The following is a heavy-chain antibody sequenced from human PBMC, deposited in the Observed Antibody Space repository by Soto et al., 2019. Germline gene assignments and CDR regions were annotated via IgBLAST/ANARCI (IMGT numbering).Heavy chain of an antibody. Sequence: QVQLVQSGAEVKEPGASVKVSCKASGDIFTSYGISWVRQAPGQGLEWMGWISAYNGNTNYAQKFQGRATMTTDTSTSTAYMELRSLRSDDTAVYYCARDQEGITMIVGGTWGQGTLVTVSS. D-gene: IGHD3-22*01. V-gene: IGHV1-18*01. CDR2: ISAYNGNT. CDR3: ARDQEGITMIVGGT. CDR1: GDIFTSYG. J-gene: IGHJ5*02.